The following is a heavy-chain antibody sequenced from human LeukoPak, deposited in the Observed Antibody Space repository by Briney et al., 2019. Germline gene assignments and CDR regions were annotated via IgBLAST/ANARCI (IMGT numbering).Heavy chain of an antibody. CDR2: IYSGGST. J-gene: IGHJ6*02. CDR3: AGGWSGYYYYGMDV. V-gene: IGHV3-66*01. D-gene: IGHD6-19*01. Sequence: PGGSLRLSCAASGFTVSSNYMSWVRQAPGKGLEWVSVIYSGGSTYYADSVKGRFTISRDNSKNTLYLQMNSLRAEDTAVYYCAGGWSGYYYYGMDVWGQGTTVTVSS. CDR1: GFTVSSNY.